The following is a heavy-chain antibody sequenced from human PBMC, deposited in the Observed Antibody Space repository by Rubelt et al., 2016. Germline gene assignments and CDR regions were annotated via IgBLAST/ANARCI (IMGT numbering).Heavy chain of an antibody. J-gene: IGHJ4*02. CDR3: ARDWASCFDY. D-gene: IGHD3-16*01. CDR1: GFTFSSYL. CDR2: IKQDGSDK. Sequence: EVQLVESGGGLVKPGGSLRLSCAASGFTFSSYLMHWVRQAPGKGLEWVANIKQDGSDKYYVASVKGRFTISKDNAKNSLYLQMSSLRVEDTAVYYCARDWASCFDYWGQGILVTVAS. V-gene: IGHV3-7*03.